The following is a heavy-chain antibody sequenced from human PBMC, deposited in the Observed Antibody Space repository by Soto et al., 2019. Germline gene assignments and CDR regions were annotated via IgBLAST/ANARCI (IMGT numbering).Heavy chain of an antibody. CDR3: ARDPPDGDSYFDY. J-gene: IGHJ4*02. CDR2: IYYSGST. V-gene: IGHV4-30-4*02. Sequence: SETLSLTCTVSGGSISSGDYYWSWIRQPPGKGLEWIGYIYYSGSTYYNPSLKSRVTISVDTSKNQFSLKLSSVTAADTAVYYCARDPPDGDSYFDYWGQGTLVTVSS. CDR1: GGSISSGDYY. D-gene: IGHD4-17*01.